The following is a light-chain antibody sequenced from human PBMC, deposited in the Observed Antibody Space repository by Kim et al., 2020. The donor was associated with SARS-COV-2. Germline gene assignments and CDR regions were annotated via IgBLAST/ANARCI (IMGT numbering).Light chain of an antibody. CDR2: GAS. CDR3: QQYGSSPLT. J-gene: IGKJ4*01. CDR1: QSVSSSY. V-gene: IGKV3-20*01. Sequence: SPGERATLSCRASQSVSSSYLAWYQQKPGQAPRLLIYGASSRASGIPDRFSGSGSGTDFTLTISRLEPEDFAVYYCQQYGSSPLTFGGGTKVDIK.